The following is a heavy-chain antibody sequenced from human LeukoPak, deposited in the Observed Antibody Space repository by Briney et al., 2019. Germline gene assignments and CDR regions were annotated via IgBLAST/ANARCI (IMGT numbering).Heavy chain of an antibody. CDR1: GFTFGDFY. CDR3: ARASRVLTSRARNFYFDF. Sequence: PGGSLRLSCTASGFTFGDFYMTWIRQAPGKGLEWLSYISDSGTYRTYADSVKGRFTVSRDNAKDSLYVQLNSLRAEDTAVYYCARASRVLTSRARNFYFDFWGQGTLVTVSP. V-gene: IGHV3-11*06. J-gene: IGHJ4*02. CDR2: ISDSGTYR. D-gene: IGHD4/OR15-4a*01.